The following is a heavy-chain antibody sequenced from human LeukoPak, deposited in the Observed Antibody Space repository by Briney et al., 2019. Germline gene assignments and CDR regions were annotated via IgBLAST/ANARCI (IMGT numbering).Heavy chain of an antibody. CDR3: ARDPKYYYGSGGTFDY. CDR1: GYTFTSYG. J-gene: IGHJ4*02. CDR2: ISAYNGNT. V-gene: IGHV1-18*04. D-gene: IGHD3-10*01. Sequence: AAVKVSCKASGYTFTSYGISWVRQPPGQGREWMGWISAYNGNTNYAQKLQGRVTMTTDTSTSTAYMELRSLRSDDTAVYYCARDPKYYYGSGGTFDYWGQGTLVTVSS.